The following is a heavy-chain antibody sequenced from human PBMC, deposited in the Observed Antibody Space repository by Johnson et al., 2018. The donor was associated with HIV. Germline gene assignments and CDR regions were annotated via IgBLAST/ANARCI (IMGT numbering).Heavy chain of an antibody. J-gene: IGHJ3*02. Sequence: VQLVESGGGVVQPGRSLRVSCGASGFTFDDYAMHWVRQAPGKGLEWVSYISSSSSTIYYADSVKGRFSISRDNAKNSLFLQMNSLRAEDMAVYYCATRDPTYRPGVFDIWGQGTMVTVSS. CDR1: GFTFDDYA. D-gene: IGHD2-2*02. V-gene: IGHV3-48*04. CDR2: ISSSSSTI. CDR3: ATRDPTYRPGVFDI.